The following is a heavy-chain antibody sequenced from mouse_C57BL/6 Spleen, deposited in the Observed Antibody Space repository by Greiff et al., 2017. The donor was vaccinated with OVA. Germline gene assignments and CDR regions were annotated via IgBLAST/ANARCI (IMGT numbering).Heavy chain of an antibody. J-gene: IGHJ1*03. Sequence: QVQLKQPGTELVKTGASVKLSCKASGYTFTSYWMHWVKQRPGQGLEWIGNINPSNGGTNYNEKFKSKATLTVDKSSSTAYMQLSSLTSEDSAVYYCARSRYYSEYFDVWGTGTTVTVSS. V-gene: IGHV1-53*01. CDR2: INPSNGGT. CDR1: GYTFTSYW. CDR3: ARSRYYSEYFDV. D-gene: IGHD2-12*01.